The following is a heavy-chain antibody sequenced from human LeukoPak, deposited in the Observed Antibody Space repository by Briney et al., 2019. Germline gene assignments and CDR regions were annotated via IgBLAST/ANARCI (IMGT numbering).Heavy chain of an antibody. D-gene: IGHD3-3*01. Sequence: PGGSLRLSCAASGFTFSSYAMTWVRQAPGKGLEWVSGISGSGGATYYADSVRGRFTISRDNSRNILYLRMNSLRDEDTALYYCAKDRIGVLPDAFDIWGQGTMVTVSS. CDR1: GFTFSSYA. CDR3: AKDRIGVLPDAFDI. J-gene: IGHJ3*02. CDR2: ISGSGGAT. V-gene: IGHV3-23*01.